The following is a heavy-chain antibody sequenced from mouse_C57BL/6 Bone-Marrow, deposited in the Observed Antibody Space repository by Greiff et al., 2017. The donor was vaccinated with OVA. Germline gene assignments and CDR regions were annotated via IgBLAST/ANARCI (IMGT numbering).Heavy chain of an antibody. Sequence: EFQLQQSGPELVKPGASVKISCKASGYTFTDYYMNWVKQSHGKSLEWIGDINPNNGGTSYNQKFKSKATLTVDKSSSTAYLELRRLTSEDSAVYYCARALHFDYWGQGTTLTVSS. V-gene: IGHV1-26*01. J-gene: IGHJ2*01. CDR1: GYTFTDYY. CDR2: INPNNGGT. CDR3: ARALHFDY.